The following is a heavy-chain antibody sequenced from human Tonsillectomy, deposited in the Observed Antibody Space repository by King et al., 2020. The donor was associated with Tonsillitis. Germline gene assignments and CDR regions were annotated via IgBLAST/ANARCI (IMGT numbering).Heavy chain of an antibody. CDR3: ARGMSGRTTKGGFDY. CDR2: IKQDGNEK. V-gene: IGHV3-7*01. D-gene: IGHD4-17*01. Sequence: QLQESGGGLVQPGGSLRLSCAASGFTFSSYWMNWVRQAPGKGLEWVANIKQDGNEKYYVDSVKGRFTISRDNAKNSLYLQMNSLRAEDTAVYYCARGMSGRTTKGGFDYWGQGALVAVSS. J-gene: IGHJ4*02. CDR1: GFTFSSYW.